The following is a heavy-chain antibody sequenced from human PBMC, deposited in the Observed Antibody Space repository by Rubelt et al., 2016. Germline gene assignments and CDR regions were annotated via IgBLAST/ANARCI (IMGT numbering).Heavy chain of an antibody. D-gene: IGHD3-10*01. CDR2: IYSTGRT. CDR3: ARDAGYGSGNYPGYYGMDV. CDR1: GASISSYY. V-gene: IGHV4-59*01. Sequence: QVQLQESGPGLVKPSETLSLTCTVSGASISSYYWTWIRQPPGKGLRWIGHIYSTGRTNYHPSLKSRVTISVNTSKNQFSLNLTSVTAADTAVYYCARDAGYGSGNYPGYYGMDVWGQGTTVTVSS. J-gene: IGHJ6*02.